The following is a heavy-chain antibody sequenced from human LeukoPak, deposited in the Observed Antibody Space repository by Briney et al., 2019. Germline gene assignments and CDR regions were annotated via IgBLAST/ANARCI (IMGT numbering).Heavy chain of an antibody. CDR1: GFTFSSYV. D-gene: IGHD2-21*02. CDR3: AKEGDRYYHYYRDV. J-gene: IGHJ6*03. V-gene: IGHV3-23*01. Sequence: GGSLRLSCAASGFTFSSYVMSWVRQAPGKGLEWVSSLSGSDGGTYYADSVKGRFTISRDNSKNTLYLHMNSLRAEDTAIYYCAKEGDRYYHYYRDVWGEGTTVTVSS. CDR2: LSGSDGGT.